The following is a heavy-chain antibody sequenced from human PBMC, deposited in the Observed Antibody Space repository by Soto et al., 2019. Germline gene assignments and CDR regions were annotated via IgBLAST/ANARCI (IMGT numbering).Heavy chain of an antibody. J-gene: IGHJ4*02. V-gene: IGHV3-23*01. CDR1: GFTFSSYA. Sequence: GGSLRLSCAASGFTFSSYAMSWVRQAPGKGLEWVSAISGSGCSTYYAAYVKGRFTISRDNSKSTLYLQMISLRAEDTAVYYCAKIPITMVRGLQYYFYYWGQGTLVTVFS. CDR2: ISGSGCST. D-gene: IGHD3-10*01. CDR3: AKIPITMVRGLQYYFYY.